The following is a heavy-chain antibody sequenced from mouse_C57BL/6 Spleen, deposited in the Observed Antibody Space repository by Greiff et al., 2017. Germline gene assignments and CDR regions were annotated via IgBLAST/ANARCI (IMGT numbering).Heavy chain of an antibody. CDR2: IYPRSGNT. D-gene: IGHD3-2*02. CDR1: GYTFTSYG. V-gene: IGHV1-81*01. J-gene: IGHJ4*01. CDR3: AAAAQATLENYYAMDY. Sequence: VQVVESGAELARPGASVKLSCKASGYTFTSYGISWVKQRTGQGLEWIGEIYPRSGNTYYNEKFKGKATLTADKSSSTAYMELRSLTSEDSAVYFCAAAAQATLENYYAMDYWGQGTSVTVSS.